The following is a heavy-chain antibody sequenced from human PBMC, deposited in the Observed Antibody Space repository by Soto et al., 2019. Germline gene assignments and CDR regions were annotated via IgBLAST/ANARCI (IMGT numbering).Heavy chain of an antibody. CDR1: GFTFSSYG. Sequence: QVQLVESGGGVVQPGRSLRLSCAASGFTFSSYGMHWVRQAPGKGLEWVAVISYDGSNKYYADSVKGRFTISRDNSKNTLYLQMNSLRAEDTAVYYCAKPRDYEGYYYGMDVWGQGTTVTVSS. CDR3: AKPRDYEGYYYGMDV. V-gene: IGHV3-30*18. D-gene: IGHD4-17*01. J-gene: IGHJ6*02. CDR2: ISYDGSNK.